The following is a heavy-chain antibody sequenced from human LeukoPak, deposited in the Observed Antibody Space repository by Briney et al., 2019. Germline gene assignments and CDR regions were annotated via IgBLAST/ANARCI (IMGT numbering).Heavy chain of an antibody. CDR2: ITPSSSTI. V-gene: IGHV3-48*04. D-gene: IGHD7-27*01. CDR1: GFTFSDYS. CDR3: ARDHKDWGVFDC. Sequence: GGSLRLSYAASGFTFSDYSMNWVRRAPGKELEWLSYITPSSSTIYYADSVKGRFTISRDNAKNSLYLQMNSLRAEDTAVYYCARDHKDWGVFDCWGQGTPVTVSS. J-gene: IGHJ4*02.